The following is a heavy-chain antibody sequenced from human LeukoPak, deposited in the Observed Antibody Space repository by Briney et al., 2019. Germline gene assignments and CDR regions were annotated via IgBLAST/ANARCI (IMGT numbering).Heavy chain of an antibody. D-gene: IGHD1-7*01. CDR2: ISGSGGST. CDR3: AKDYDWNYRSFDY. J-gene: IGHJ4*02. Sequence: PGGSLRLSCAASGFTFSSYAMSWVRQAPGKGLEWVSAISGSGGSTYYADSVKGRLTISRDNSKNTLYLQMNSLRAEDTAVYYCAKDYDWNYRSFDYWGQGTLVTVSS. CDR1: GFTFSSYA. V-gene: IGHV3-23*01.